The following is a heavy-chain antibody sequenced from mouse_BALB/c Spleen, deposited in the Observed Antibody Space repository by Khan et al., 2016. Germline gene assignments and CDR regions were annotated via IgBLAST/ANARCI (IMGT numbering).Heavy chain of an antibody. Sequence: QVQLKESGAELMKPGASVKISCKATGYTFSDSWIEWLKQRPGHGLEWIGEILPGSGNPNYNEKYKGKATFTADTSSNTAYMQLSSLTSEASVVYYCARGGDNPFFDYWGQGTTLTVSS. D-gene: IGHD1-3*01. J-gene: IGHJ2*01. CDR1: GYTFSDSW. CDR2: ILPGSGNP. CDR3: ARGGDNPFFDY. V-gene: IGHV1-9*01.